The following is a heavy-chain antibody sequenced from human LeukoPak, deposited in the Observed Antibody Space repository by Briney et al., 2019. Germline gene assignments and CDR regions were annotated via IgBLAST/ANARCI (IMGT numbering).Heavy chain of an antibody. V-gene: IGHV1-24*01. CDR2: FDPEDGET. J-gene: IGHJ4*02. Sequence: VASVKVSRKVSGYTLTELSMHWVRQAPGKGLEWMGGFDPEDGETIYAQKFQGRVTMTEDTSTDTAYMELSSLRSEDTAVYYCATALGYCSSTSCYDGNYWGQGTLVTVSS. CDR3: ATALGYCSSTSCYDGNY. D-gene: IGHD2-2*01. CDR1: GYTLTELS.